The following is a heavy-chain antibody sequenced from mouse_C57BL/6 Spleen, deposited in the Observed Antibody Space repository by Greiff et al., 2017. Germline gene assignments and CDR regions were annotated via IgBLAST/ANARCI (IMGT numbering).Heavy chain of an antibody. J-gene: IGHJ2*01. V-gene: IGHV1-69*01. CDR1: GYTFTSYW. CDR3: ARGGTTVEYYFDY. CDR2: IDPSDSYP. D-gene: IGHD1-1*01. Sequence: VQLQQPGAELVMPGASVKLSCKASGYTFTSYWMHWVKQRPGQGLEWIGEIDPSDSYPNYNQKFKGKSTLTVDKSTSTAYMQLSSLTSEDSAVYYCARGGTTVEYYFDYWGQGTTLTVSS.